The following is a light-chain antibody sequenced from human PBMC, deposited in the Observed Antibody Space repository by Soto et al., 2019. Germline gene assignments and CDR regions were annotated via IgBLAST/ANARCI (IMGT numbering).Light chain of an antibody. CDR3: QQTYRIPPT. J-gene: IGKJ5*01. CDR2: AAS. Sequence: DIQMTQSASSLSASVGDRVTITCRASQSISSYLNWYQQKPGKAPKLLIYAASSLQSGVPSRFSGSGSGTDFTLTISSLQPEDFATYYCQQTYRIPPTFGQGTRLEIK. V-gene: IGKV1-39*01. CDR1: QSISSY.